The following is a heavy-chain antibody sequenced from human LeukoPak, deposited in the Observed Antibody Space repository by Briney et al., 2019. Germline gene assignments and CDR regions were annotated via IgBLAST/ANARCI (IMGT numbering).Heavy chain of an antibody. D-gene: IGHD3-10*01. V-gene: IGHV1-69*13. CDR2: IFPIFGTA. Sequence: SVKVSCKASGDTFTSYAISWVRQAPGEGLWWIGGIFPIFGTANYAQKFQGRVTITADESTSTAYMELSSLRSEDTAVYYCARERGYYGSGSYYDAFDIWGQGTMVTVSS. CDR3: ARERGYYGSGSYYDAFDI. J-gene: IGHJ3*02. CDR1: GDTFTSYA.